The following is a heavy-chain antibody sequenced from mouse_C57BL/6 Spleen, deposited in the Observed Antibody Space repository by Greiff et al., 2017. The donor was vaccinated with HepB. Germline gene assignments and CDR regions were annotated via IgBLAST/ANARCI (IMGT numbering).Heavy chain of an antibody. Sequence: EVKLVESGGGLVQPGGSLKLSCAASGIDFSRYWMSWVRRAPGKGLEWIGEINPDSSTINYAPSLKDKFIISRDNAKNTLYLQMSKVRSEDTALYYCARVTTVVDYYAMDYWGQGTSVTVSS. CDR3: ARVTTVVDYYAMDY. V-gene: IGHV4-1*01. CDR2: INPDSSTI. D-gene: IGHD1-1*01. J-gene: IGHJ4*01. CDR1: GIDFSRYW.